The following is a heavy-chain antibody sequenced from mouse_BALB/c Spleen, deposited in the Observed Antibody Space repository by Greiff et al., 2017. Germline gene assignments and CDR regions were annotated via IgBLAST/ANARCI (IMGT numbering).Heavy chain of an antibody. J-gene: IGHJ4*01. Sequence: DVQLVESGGGLVQPGGSLRLSCATSGFTFTDYYMSWVRQPPGKALEWLGFIRNKANGYTTEYSASVKGRFTISRDNSQSILYLQMNTLRAEDSATYYCARDSYRYDERGYAMDDWGQGTSVTVSS. CDR2: IRNKANGYTT. CDR3: ARDSYRYDERGYAMDD. D-gene: IGHD2-14*01. V-gene: IGHV7-3*02. CDR1: GFTFTDYY.